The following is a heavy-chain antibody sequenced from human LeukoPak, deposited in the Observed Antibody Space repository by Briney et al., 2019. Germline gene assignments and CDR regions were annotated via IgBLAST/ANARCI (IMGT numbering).Heavy chain of an antibody. CDR2: IDPSDSYT. Sequence: GESLKISCKGPGYSFTSYWISWVRQMPGKGLEWMGRIDPSDSYTNYSPSFQGHVTISADKSISTAYLQWSSLKASDTAMYYCVRYYDILTGPFDYWGQGTLVTVSS. CDR3: VRYYDILTGPFDY. CDR1: GYSFTSYW. D-gene: IGHD3-9*01. V-gene: IGHV5-10-1*01. J-gene: IGHJ4*02.